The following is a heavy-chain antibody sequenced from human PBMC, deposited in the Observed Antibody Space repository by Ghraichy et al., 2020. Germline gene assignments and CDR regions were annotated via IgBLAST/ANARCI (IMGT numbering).Heavy chain of an antibody. CDR3: ARVGEWGITIFGVVMFPPAYENYYYGMDV. CDR1: GFTFSSYW. D-gene: IGHD3-3*01. CDR2: IKQDGSEK. V-gene: IGHV3-7*01. J-gene: IGHJ6*02. Sequence: GGSLRLSCAASGFTFSSYWMSWVRQAPGKGLEWVANIKQDGSEKYYVDSVKGRFTISRDNANNSLYLQMNSLRAEDTAVYYCARVGEWGITIFGVVMFPPAYENYYYGMDVWGQGTTVTVSS.